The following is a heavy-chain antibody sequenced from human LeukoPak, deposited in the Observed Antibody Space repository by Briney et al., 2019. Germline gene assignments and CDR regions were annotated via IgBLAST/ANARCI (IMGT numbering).Heavy chain of an antibody. J-gene: IGHJ4*02. CDR2: IYHSGST. CDR1: GYSISSGYY. D-gene: IGHD4-11*01. Sequence: SETLSLTCTVSGYSISSGYYWGWIRPPPGKGLEWIGSIYHSGSTYYNPSLKSRVTISVDTSKNQFSLKLSSVTAADTAVYYCARDRGGMTTPNYWGQGTLVTVSS. V-gene: IGHV4-38-2*02. CDR3: ARDRGGMTTPNY.